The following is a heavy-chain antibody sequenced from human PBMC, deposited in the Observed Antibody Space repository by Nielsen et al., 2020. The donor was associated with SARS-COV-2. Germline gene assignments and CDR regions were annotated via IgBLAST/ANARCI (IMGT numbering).Heavy chain of an antibody. CDR2: TSYDGKNQ. V-gene: IGHV3-30*07. CDR3: ARESSRYLGGFDY. D-gene: IGHD6-19*01. J-gene: IGHJ4*02. CDR1: GFTLSYFA. Sequence: GESLKISCEASGFTLSYFAMHWVRQTPGKGLEWVAVTSYDGKNQYYADSVKGRFTVSRANSKNTLFLQMNSLRAEDTAVYYCARESSRYLGGFDYWGQGTQVTVSS.